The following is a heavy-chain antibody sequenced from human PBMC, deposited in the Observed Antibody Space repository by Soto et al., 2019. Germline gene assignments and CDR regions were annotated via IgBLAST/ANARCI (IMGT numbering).Heavy chain of an antibody. Sequence: QVQLVESGGGVVQPGRSLRLSCAASGFTFSSYGMHWVRQAPGKGLEWVAVISYDGSNKYYADSVKGRFTISRDNSKNTLYLQMNSPRAEDTAVYYCAKDITRADYYGSGRPNMDVWGQGTTVTVSS. V-gene: IGHV3-30*18. CDR2: ISYDGSNK. J-gene: IGHJ6*02. CDR3: AKDITRADYYGSGRPNMDV. D-gene: IGHD3-10*01. CDR1: GFTFSSYG.